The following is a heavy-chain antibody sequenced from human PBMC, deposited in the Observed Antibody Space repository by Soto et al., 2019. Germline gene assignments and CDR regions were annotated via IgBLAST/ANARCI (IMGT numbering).Heavy chain of an antibody. CDR3: ARSDRGYCSGGSCYSKVYNWFDP. Sequence: PSETLSLTCTVSGGSIGSGGYYWSWIRQHPGKGLEWIGYIYYSGSTYYNPSLKSRVTISVDTSKNQFSLKLSSVTAADTAVYYCARSDRGYCSGGSCYSKVYNWFDPWGQGTLVTVSS. J-gene: IGHJ5*02. D-gene: IGHD2-15*01. CDR1: GGSIGSGGYY. CDR2: IYYSGST. V-gene: IGHV4-31*03.